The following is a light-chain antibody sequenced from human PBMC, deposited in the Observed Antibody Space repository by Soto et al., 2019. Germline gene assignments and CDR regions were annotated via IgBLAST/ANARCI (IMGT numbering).Light chain of an antibody. CDR2: AAS. J-gene: IGKJ1*01. V-gene: IGKV1-9*01. CDR3: QQLKSSPRT. CDR1: EDISSY. Sequence: DIQLTQSPSFLSASVGDRITITCRTSEDISSYLAWYQQKLGEAPKLLIYAASTLQSGVPLRFSGSGSGTEFTLTVSSLQPEDFATYYCQQLKSSPRTFGQGTKVQVK.